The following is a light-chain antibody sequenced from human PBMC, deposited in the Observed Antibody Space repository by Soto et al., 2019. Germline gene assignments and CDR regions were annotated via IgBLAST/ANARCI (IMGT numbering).Light chain of an antibody. CDR1: QSVTSGY. CDR2: GAS. J-gene: IGKJ4*01. V-gene: IGKV3-20*01. Sequence: EIVLTQSPGTLSLSPGERATLSCRASQSVTSGYLAWYQQKPGQAPRLLIYGASSRATGIPDRFSGSGSGTDFTLTISRLEPEDSAVYFCQQYGRSPLTFGGGTKVEIK. CDR3: QQYGRSPLT.